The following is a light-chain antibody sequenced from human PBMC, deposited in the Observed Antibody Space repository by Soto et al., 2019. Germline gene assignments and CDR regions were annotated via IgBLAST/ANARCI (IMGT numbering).Light chain of an antibody. J-gene: IGKJ1*01. V-gene: IGKV3-15*01. CDR1: QSVSSN. Sequence: EIVMTQSPATLSVSPGERATLSCRASQSVSSNLAWYQQKPGQAPRLLIYGASTRATGVPARFSGSGSGTEFTLTISSLQSEDFVVYYCQQYNNWPPWTFGQGTKVEI. CDR3: QQYNNWPPWT. CDR2: GAS.